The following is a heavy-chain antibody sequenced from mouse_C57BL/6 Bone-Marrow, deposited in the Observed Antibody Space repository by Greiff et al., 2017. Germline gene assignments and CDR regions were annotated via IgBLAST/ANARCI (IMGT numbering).Heavy chain of an antibody. Sequence: VHVKQSGAELVRPGSSVKMSCKTSGYTFTSYGINWVKQRPGQGLEWIGYIYIGNGYTEYNEKFKGKATLTSDTSSSTAYMQLSSLTSEDSAIYFCEFITTVVATKKFDFWGQGTTLTVSS. V-gene: IGHV1-58*01. CDR2: IYIGNGYT. D-gene: IGHD1-1*01. CDR1: GYTFTSYG. CDR3: EFITTVVATKKFDF. J-gene: IGHJ2*01.